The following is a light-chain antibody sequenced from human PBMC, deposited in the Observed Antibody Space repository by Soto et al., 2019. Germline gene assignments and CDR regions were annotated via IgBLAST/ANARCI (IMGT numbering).Light chain of an antibody. CDR1: QSVSSSY. CDR3: QQYGSSPGT. Sequence: EIVLTQSPGTLSLSPGERATLSCRASQSVSSSYLAWYQQKPGQAPRLLIYGASSRATGKLDRFSGSGSGTDFTLTISRLEPEDFAVYYCQQYGSSPGTFGQGTKLEIK. CDR2: GAS. J-gene: IGKJ2*01. V-gene: IGKV3-20*01.